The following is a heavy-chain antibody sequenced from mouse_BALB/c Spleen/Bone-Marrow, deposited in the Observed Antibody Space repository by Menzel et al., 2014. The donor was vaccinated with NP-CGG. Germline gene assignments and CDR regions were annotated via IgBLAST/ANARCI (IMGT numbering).Heavy chain of an antibody. D-gene: IGHD3-3*01. CDR1: ELTYSSYG. CDR2: ISGGDAYT. V-gene: IGHV5-6*03. J-gene: IGHJ4*01. Sequence: EVKLVESGGGLVKPGGSLKLSCAASELTYSSYGISWVRQTPDKRLEWAATISGGDAYTYYPDSVKGRFTISRDSAKNILYLQMSSLKSEDTAMYYCGRGDGSMDYWGQGTSVTVSS. CDR3: GRGDGSMDY.